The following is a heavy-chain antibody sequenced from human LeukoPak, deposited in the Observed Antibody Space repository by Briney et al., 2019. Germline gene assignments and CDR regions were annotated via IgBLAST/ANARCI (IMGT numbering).Heavy chain of an antibody. J-gene: IGHJ6*03. CDR2: IIPIFGTA. V-gene: IGHV1-69*13. Sequence: SVKVSCKASGGTFSSYAISWVRQAPGQGLEWMGGIIPIFGTANYAQKFQGRVTITADESTSTAYMELSSLRSEDTAVYYCARGGGRRYDFPGKGYYYYYMDVWGKGTTVTVSS. CDR1: GGTFSSYA. D-gene: IGHD3-3*01. CDR3: ARGGGRRYDFPGKGYYYYYMDV.